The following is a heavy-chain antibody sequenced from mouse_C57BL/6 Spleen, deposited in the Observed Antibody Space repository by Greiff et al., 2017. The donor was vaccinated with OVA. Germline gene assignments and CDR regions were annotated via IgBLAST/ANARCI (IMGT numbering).Heavy chain of an antibody. D-gene: IGHD2-4*01. J-gene: IGHJ4*01. CDR3: ARGGYYDYDAGYYYALDD. V-gene: IGHV1-72*01. CDR2: IDPNSGGT. Sequence: QVQLQQPGAELVKPGASVKLSCKASGYTFTSYWMHWVKQRPGRGLEWIGRIDPNSGGTKYNEKFKSKATLTVDKPSSTAYMQLSSLTSEDSAVYSCARGGYYDYDAGYYYALDDWGQGTSVTVSS. CDR1: GYTFTSYW.